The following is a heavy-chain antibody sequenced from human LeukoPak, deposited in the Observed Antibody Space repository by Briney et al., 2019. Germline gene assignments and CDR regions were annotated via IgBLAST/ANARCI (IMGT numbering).Heavy chain of an antibody. CDR2: ISGGSGST. D-gene: IGHD3-3*01. V-gene: IGHV3-23*01. Sequence: GGSLRLSCAASGFTFSSYAMSWVRQAPGKGLAWVSTISGGSGSTYCADSVKGRFTISRDNSKNTLHLQMNSLRDEDTAVYYCARDAHYDFWSGYYSTWPLGYWGQGTLVTVSS. CDR1: GFTFSSYA. CDR3: ARDAHYDFWSGYYSTWPLGY. J-gene: IGHJ4*02.